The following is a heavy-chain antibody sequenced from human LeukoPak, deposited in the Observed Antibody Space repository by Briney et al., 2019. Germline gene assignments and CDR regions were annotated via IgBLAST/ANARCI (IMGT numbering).Heavy chain of an antibody. CDR2: INPSGGSA. CDR1: GYTFTSYY. CDR3: AREAYSSGYPHVFWFDP. V-gene: IGHV1-46*01. Sequence: ASVKVSCKASGYTFTSYYMHWVRQAPGQGLEWMGIINPSGGSASYAQKFQGRVTMTRDTSTSTVYMELSSLRSEDTAVYYCAREAYSSGYPHVFWFDPWGQGTLVTVSS. J-gene: IGHJ5*02. D-gene: IGHD3-22*01.